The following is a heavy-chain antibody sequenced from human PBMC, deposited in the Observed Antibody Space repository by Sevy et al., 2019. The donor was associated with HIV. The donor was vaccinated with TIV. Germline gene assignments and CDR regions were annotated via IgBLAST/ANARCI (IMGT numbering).Heavy chain of an antibody. CDR3: ARERRPSDYSWSNGDAFDI. J-gene: IGHJ3*02. CDR1: GGTFSSYA. CDR2: IIPIFGTA. V-gene: IGHV1-69*06. Sequence: ASVKVSCKASGGTFSSYAISWVRQAPGQGLEWMGGIIPIFGTANYAQKFQGRVTITADKSTSTAYMELSSLRSEDTAVYYCARERRPSDYSWSNGDAFDIWGQGTMVTVSS. D-gene: IGHD1-26*01.